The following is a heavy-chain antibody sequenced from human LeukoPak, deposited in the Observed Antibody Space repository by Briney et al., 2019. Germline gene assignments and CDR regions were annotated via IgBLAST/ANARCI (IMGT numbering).Heavy chain of an antibody. CDR1: GFTFSSYS. CDR2: IDSTSSAT. Sequence: GGSLRLSCAASGFTFSSYSMNWVRQAPGKGLEWVSYIDSTSSATHYADSVKGRFTISRDNAKNSLYLQLNSLRDEDTAVYYCAREYYGRMDVWGQGTTVTVSS. D-gene: IGHD3-3*01. V-gene: IGHV3-48*02. CDR3: AREYYGRMDV. J-gene: IGHJ6*02.